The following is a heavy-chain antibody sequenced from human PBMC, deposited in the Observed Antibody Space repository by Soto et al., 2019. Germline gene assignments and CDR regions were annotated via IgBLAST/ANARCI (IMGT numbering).Heavy chain of an antibody. Sequence: GSGPTLVNPTETLTLTCTVSGFSLSNARMGVSWIRQPPGKALEWLAHIFSNDEKSYSTSLKSRLTISKDTSKSQVVLTMTNMDPVDTATYYCARTYSYGPYYYYMDVWGKGTTVTVSS. D-gene: IGHD5-18*01. J-gene: IGHJ6*03. CDR2: IFSNDEK. V-gene: IGHV2-26*01. CDR1: GFSLSNARMG. CDR3: ARTYSYGPYYYYMDV.